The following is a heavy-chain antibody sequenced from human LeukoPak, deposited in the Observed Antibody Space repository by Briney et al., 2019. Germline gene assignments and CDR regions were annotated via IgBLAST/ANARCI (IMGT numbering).Heavy chain of an antibody. CDR1: GFTFSSYA. Sequence: GGSLRLSCAASGFTFSSYAMHWVRQAPGKGLEWVAVISYDGSNKYYADSVKGRFTISRDNSKNALYLQMNSLRAEDTAVYYCARSPMYSSSWYYFDYWGQGTLVTVSP. V-gene: IGHV3-30-3*01. J-gene: IGHJ4*02. D-gene: IGHD6-13*01. CDR3: ARSPMYSSSWYYFDY. CDR2: ISYDGSNK.